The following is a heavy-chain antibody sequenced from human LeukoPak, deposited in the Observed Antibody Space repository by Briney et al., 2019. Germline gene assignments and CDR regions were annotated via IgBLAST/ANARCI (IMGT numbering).Heavy chain of an antibody. J-gene: IGHJ4*02. CDR3: ARRAAAGTD. Sequence: SQTLSLTCTVSGGSISSGGYYWSWIRQNPGKGLEWIGYVYYSGSTNYNPSLKSRVTISVDTSKNQFSLKLSSVTAADTAVYYCARRAAAGTDWGQGTLVTVSS. V-gene: IGHV4-31*03. CDR1: GGSISSGGYY. CDR2: VYYSGST. D-gene: IGHD6-13*01.